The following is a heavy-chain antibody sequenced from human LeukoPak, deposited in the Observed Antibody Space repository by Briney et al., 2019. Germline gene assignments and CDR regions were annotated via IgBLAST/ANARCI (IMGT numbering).Heavy chain of an antibody. D-gene: IGHD2-2*01. CDR2: IYYSGST. V-gene: IGHV4-59*11. CDR3: ARDQAGPCSSTSCYAYNWFDP. J-gene: IGHJ5*02. CDR1: GVSISSHY. Sequence: SETLSLTCTVSGVSISSHYWSWIRQPPGKGLEWIGYIYYSGSTNYNPSLKSRVTISVDTSKNQFSLKLSSVTAADTAVYYCARDQAGPCSSTSCYAYNWFDPWGQGTLVTVSS.